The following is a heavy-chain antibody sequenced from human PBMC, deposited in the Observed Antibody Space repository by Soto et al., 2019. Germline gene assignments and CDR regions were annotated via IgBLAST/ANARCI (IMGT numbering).Heavy chain of an antibody. V-gene: IGHV1-46*01. CDR2: VNPTGGST. D-gene: IGHD6-19*01. J-gene: IGHJ4*02. CDR3: ARDTVALIYYFDY. Sequence: QVQLVQSGAEVKKPGASVKVSCKASGYIFTNYYMHWVRQAPGQGLEWMGIVNPTGGSTTYAQKFQGRVTKTRDTSTSTVYMELSSLRSEDTAVYYCARDTVALIYYFDYWGQGTLVTVSS. CDR1: GYIFTNYY.